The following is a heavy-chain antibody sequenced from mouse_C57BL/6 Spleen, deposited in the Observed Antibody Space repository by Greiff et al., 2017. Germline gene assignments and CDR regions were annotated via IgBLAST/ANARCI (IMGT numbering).Heavy chain of an antibody. CDR3: ARTCEYDDDNYYAMDY. J-gene: IGHJ4*01. CDR1: GYTFTTYP. V-gene: IGHV1-47*01. Sequence: QVQLQQSGAELVKPGASVKMSCKASGYTFTTYPIEWMKQNHGKSLEWIGKFHPYNDDTKYNEKFKGKATLTVEKSSSTVYWELSRLTSYDSAVYYWARTCEYDDDNYYAMDYWGQGTSVTVSS. D-gene: IGHD2-4*01. CDR2: FHPYNDDT.